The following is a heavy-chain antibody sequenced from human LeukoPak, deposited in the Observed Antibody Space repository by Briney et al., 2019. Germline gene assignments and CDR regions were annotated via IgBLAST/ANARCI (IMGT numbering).Heavy chain of an antibody. D-gene: IGHD3-10*01. V-gene: IGHV4-59*01. J-gene: IGHJ6*03. CDR2: IYYSGST. CDR3: ARDRYYYGHGDYYYMDV. CDR1: GGPLSFYY. Sequence: SETLSLTCTVSGGPLSFYYWIWMPPPPGVGLVWFGYIYYSGSTNYNPSLKSRVTISVDTSKNQFSLKLSSVTAADTAVYYCARDRYYYGHGDYYYMDVWGKGTTVTISS.